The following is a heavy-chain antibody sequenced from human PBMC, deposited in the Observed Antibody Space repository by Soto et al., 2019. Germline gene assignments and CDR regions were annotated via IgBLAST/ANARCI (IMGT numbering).Heavy chain of an antibody. CDR1: GFTDSSNY. D-gene: IGHD3-10*01. J-gene: IGHJ6*02. V-gene: IGHV3-53*01. CDR2: IYSGGST. Sequence: GGSLRLSCAASGFTDSSNYMSWVRQAPGKGLEWVSVIYSGGSTYYADSVKGRFTISRDNSKNTLYLQMNSLRAEDTAVYYCAREIRTGRFGEFFPYGMDVSGQGTTVTVSS. CDR3: AREIRTGRFGEFFPYGMDV.